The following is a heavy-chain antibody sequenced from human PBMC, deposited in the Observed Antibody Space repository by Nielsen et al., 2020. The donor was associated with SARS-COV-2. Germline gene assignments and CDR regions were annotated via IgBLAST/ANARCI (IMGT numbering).Heavy chain of an antibody. CDR3: AHSDIVVVVAATLPYYFDY. D-gene: IGHD2-15*01. V-gene: IGHV2-5*01. CDR2: IYWNDDK. Sequence: WIRQPPGKVLEWLALIYWNDDKRYSPSLKSRLTITKDTSKNQVVLTMTNMDPVDTATYYCAHSDIVVVVAATLPYYFDYWGQGTLVTVSS. J-gene: IGHJ4*02.